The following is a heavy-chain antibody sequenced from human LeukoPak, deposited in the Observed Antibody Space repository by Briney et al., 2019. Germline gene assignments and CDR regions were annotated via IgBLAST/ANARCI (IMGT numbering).Heavy chain of an antibody. V-gene: IGHV1-24*01. CDR1: GYTLTELS. CDR2: FDPEDGET. D-gene: IGHD2-2*01. Sequence: ASVKVSCKVSGYTLTELSMHWVRQAPGKGLEWMGGFDPEDGETIYAQKLQGRVTMTTDTSTSTAYMELRSLRSDDTAVYYCARIRLSGTYIVVVPAAIPPFDYWGQGTLVTVSS. J-gene: IGHJ4*02. CDR3: ARIRLSGTYIVVVPAAIPPFDY.